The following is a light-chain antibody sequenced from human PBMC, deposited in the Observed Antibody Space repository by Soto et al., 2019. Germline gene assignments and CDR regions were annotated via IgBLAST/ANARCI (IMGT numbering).Light chain of an antibody. V-gene: IGLV2-14*01. CDR1: NTDVGQDKS. J-gene: IGLJ1*01. Sequence: QSVLTQPASVSGSRGQSIIISCVGRNTDVGQDKSVSWYQQGPGKAPKLLIFEVTNRPSGVSNRFSDSRSGNTASLTISGLQPDDEGDYFCVSYTDTDTLVFGTGTKVTVL. CDR3: VSYTDTDTLV. CDR2: EVT.